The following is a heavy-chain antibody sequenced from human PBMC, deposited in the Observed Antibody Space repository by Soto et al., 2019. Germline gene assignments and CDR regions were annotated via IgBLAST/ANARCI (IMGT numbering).Heavy chain of an antibody. CDR2: ISHSGGT. D-gene: IGHD1-7*01. CDR1: GGSFSGYY. V-gene: IGHV4-34*01. Sequence: SETLSLTCAVYGGSFSGYYWSWIRQPPGKGLEWIGEISHSGGTNYNPSLKSRVTISLDMSKSQFSLKLSSVTAADTAVYYCARGNPTTGTTRFDPWGQGTLVTVSS. CDR3: ARGNPTTGTTRFDP. J-gene: IGHJ5*02.